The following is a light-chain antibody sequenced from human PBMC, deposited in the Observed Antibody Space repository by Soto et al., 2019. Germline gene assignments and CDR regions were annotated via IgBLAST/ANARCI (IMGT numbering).Light chain of an antibody. V-gene: IGLV1-44*01. Sequence: QSVLTQPPSASGTPGQRVTISCSGGSSNIGSNAVTWYHQLPGTAPKLLIYSNNQRPSGVPDRFSGSKSGTSASLAISGLQSEDEADYYCAAWDDSLNGLYVFRTGTKLTVL. CDR1: SSNIGSNA. CDR2: SNN. J-gene: IGLJ1*01. CDR3: AAWDDSLNGLYV.